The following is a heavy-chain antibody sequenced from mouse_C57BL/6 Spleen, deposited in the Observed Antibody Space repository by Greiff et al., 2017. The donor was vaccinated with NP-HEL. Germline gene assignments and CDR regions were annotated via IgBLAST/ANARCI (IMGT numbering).Heavy chain of an antibody. V-gene: IGHV1-15*01. D-gene: IGHD2-4*01. CDR3: TEGLSYDSAWFAY. CDR2: IDPETGGT. J-gene: IGHJ3*01. Sequence: VQLQQSGAELVRPGASVTLSCKASGYTFTDYEMHWVKQTPVHGLEWIGAIDPETGGTAYNQKFKGKAILTADKSSSTAYMELSSLTSEDSAVYYCTEGLSYDSAWFAYWGQGTLVTVSA. CDR1: GYTFTDYE.